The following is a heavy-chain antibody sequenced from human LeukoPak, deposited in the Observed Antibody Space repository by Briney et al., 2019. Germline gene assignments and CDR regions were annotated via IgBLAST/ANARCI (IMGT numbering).Heavy chain of an antibody. CDR3: AGMQLWPLMFFFEY. J-gene: IGHJ4*02. D-gene: IGHD3-10*02. CDR2: ISYEDNE. V-gene: IGHV3-30*03. Sequence: PGGCLRPSCAASGFPYSSYAMHWVRQAPGKGLEWVAGISYEDNEYYADSVKGRFTISRDNSKNTLYLHMNSLRAEDSAVYFCAGMQLWPLMFFFEYWGQGTLVTVSS. CDR1: GFPYSSYA.